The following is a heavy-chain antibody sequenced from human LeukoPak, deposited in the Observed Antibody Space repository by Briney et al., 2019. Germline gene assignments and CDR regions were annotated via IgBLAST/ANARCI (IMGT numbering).Heavy chain of an antibody. D-gene: IGHD5-24*01. V-gene: IGHV1-2*02. Sequence: GASVKASCKASGYTFSSYAMHWVRQAPGQGLGWMGWITPGGGTNYPQKFQGRVAITWDTSITTAYLDLSRLTSDDTAVYYCARDRYGDGFAHFDYWGQGALVTVSS. J-gene: IGHJ4*02. CDR1: GYTFSSYA. CDR3: ARDRYGDGFAHFDY. CDR2: ITPGGGT.